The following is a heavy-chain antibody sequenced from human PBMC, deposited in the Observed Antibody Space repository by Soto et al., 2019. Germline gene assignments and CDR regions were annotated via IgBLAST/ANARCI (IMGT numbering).Heavy chain of an antibody. Sequence: QVELVQSGAEVKKPGSSVKVSCKASGGTFSSYTISWVRQAPGQGLEWMGRIIPILGIANYAQTFQGRVTITADKSTSTAYMELSSLRSEDTAVYYCASQAPDGWGSHTHFDYWGQGTLVTVSS. D-gene: IGHD3-10*01. CDR2: IIPILGIA. CDR3: ASQAPDGWGSHTHFDY. V-gene: IGHV1-69*02. CDR1: GGTFSSYT. J-gene: IGHJ4*02.